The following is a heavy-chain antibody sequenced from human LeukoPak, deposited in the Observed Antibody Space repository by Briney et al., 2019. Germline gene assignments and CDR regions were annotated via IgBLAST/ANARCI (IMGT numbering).Heavy chain of an antibody. CDR1: GFTFSSYS. D-gene: IGHD3-22*01. CDR2: ISSSSSYI. V-gene: IGHV3-21*01. CDR3: AREVDYYDSSGYPDY. J-gene: IGHJ4*02. Sequence: GGSLRLSCAASGFTFSSYSMNWVRQAPGKGLEWVLSISSSSSYIYYADSVKGRFTISRDNAKNSLYLQMNSLRAEDTAVYYCAREVDYYDSSGYPDYWGQGTLVTVSS.